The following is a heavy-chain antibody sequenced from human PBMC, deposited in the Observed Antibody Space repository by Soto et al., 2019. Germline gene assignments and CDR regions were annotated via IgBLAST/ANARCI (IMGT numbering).Heavy chain of an antibody. D-gene: IGHD3-22*01. J-gene: IGHJ6*04. CDR3: AKDYYDSSGYSTGADYGMDV. CDR2: ISYDGSNK. V-gene: IGHV3-30*18. CDR1: GFTFSSYG. Sequence: GGSLRLSCAASGFTFSSYGMHWVRQAPGKGLEWVAVISYDGSNKYYADSVKGRFTISRDNSKNTLYLQMNSLRAEDTAVYYCAKDYYDSSGYSTGADYGMDVWGKGTRVTVFS.